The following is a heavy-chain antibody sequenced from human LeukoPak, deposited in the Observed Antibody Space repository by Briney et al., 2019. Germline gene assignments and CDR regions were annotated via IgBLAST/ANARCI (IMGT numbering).Heavy chain of an antibody. CDR3: ARDLWNSSKGKYNWFDP. V-gene: IGHV1-69*10. Sequence: ASVKVSCKASGGTFSSYTISWVRQAPGQGLEWMGGIIPILGIANYAQKFQGRVTITADKSTSTAYMELSSLRSEDTAVYYCARDLWNSSKGKYNWFDPWGQGTLVTVSS. J-gene: IGHJ5*02. D-gene: IGHD6-13*01. CDR2: IIPILGIA. CDR1: GGTFSSYT.